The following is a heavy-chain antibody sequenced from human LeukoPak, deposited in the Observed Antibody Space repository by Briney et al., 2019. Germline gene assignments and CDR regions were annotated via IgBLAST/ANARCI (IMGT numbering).Heavy chain of an antibody. Sequence: SETLSLTCTVSGYSISSGYYWGWIRQPPGKGLEYMGSISHGGSTYYNPSLKSRVTISLDTSRKQFSLKMSSVTAADTAVYYCARVTGYMIEDYFDYWGQGTLVTVSS. CDR3: ARVTGYMIEDYFDY. J-gene: IGHJ4*02. V-gene: IGHV4-38-2*02. CDR1: GYSISSGYY. CDR2: ISHGGST. D-gene: IGHD3-22*01.